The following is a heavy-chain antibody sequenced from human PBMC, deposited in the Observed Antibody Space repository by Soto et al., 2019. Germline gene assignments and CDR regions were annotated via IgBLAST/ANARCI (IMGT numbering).Heavy chain of an antibody. CDR2: INAGNGDT. D-gene: IGHD3-10*01. J-gene: IGHJ3*01. V-gene: IGHV1-3*01. CDR3: ARGDLLDA. CDR1: GDTFTNYP. Sequence: ASVKVSCKASGDTFTNYPMHWVRQAGQRLEWMGWINAGNGDTKYSQKFQGRVTITRDTSASTDFMELSSLRFEDTAVYYCARGDLLDAWGQGTMVTVSS.